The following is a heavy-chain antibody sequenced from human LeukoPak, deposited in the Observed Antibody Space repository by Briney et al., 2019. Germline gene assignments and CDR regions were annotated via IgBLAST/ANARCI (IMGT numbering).Heavy chain of an antibody. V-gene: IGHV3-9*01. CDR2: ISWNSGSI. J-gene: IGHJ5*02. CDR1: GFTFDDYA. CDR3: ARDRGRYCSGGSCYPANWFDP. D-gene: IGHD2-15*01. Sequence: GGSLRLSCAASGFTFDDYAMHWVRQAPGKGLEWVSGISWNSGSIGYADSVKGRFTISRDNAKNSLYLQMNSLRAEDTAVYYCARDRGRYCSGGSCYPANWFDPWGQGILVTVSS.